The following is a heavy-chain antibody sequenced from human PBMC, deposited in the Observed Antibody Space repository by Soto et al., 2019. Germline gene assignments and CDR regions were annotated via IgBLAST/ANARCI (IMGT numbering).Heavy chain of an antibody. CDR1: GFTFNNYC. V-gene: IGHV3-74*02. CDR2: INSDGSTT. CDR3: TGLPY. Sequence: VQLVESGGGLVQPGGSLRLSCAASGFTFNNYCMHWVRQAPGKGLVWVSRINSDGSTTNYADSVKGRFTISRDNAENALYLQMSSRRGEDAAVYYGTGLPYWGQGPLVTVSS. J-gene: IGHJ4*02.